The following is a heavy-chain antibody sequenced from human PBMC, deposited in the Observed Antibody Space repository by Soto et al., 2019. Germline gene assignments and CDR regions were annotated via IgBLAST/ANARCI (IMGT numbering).Heavy chain of an antibody. J-gene: IGHJ5*02. CDR1: GYTFTSYV. CDR3: ARDSYDFWRGPNWFDP. Sequence: ASVKVSCKASGYTFTSYVSSWVRQAPGQGLEWMGWISAYNGNTNYAQKLQGRVTMTTDTSTSTAYMELRSLRSDDTAVYYCARDSYDFWRGPNWFDPWGQGTLVPVS. CDR2: ISAYNGNT. D-gene: IGHD3-3*01. V-gene: IGHV1-18*01.